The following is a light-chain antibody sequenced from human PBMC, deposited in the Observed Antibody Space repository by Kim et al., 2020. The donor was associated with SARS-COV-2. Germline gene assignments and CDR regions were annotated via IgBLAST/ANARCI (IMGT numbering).Light chain of an antibody. V-gene: IGLV1-40*01. Sequence: SVTISCTGNRSNIGAGYDVHWYQQLPGTAPKLLMFGNVNRPSGVPDRFSGSKSGTSASLAITGLQAEDEADYYCQSFDTALSGSRVFGGGTKVTVL. CDR3: QSFDTALSGSRV. CDR2: GNV. CDR1: RSNIGAGYD. J-gene: IGLJ3*02.